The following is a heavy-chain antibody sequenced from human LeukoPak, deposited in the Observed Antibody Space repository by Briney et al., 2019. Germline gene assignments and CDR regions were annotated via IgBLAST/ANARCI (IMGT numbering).Heavy chain of an antibody. D-gene: IGHD3-10*01. V-gene: IGHV3-23*01. J-gene: IGHJ4*02. CDR2: ISGSGGST. CDR1: GFTFSSYA. Sequence: GGSLRLSCAASGFTFSSYAMSWVRQAPGKGLEWVSAISGSGGSTYYADSVKGRFTISRDNSKNTLYLQMNSLRAEDTAVYYCAKRGSGSQTSYYFDYWGLGTLVTVPS. CDR3: AKRGSGSQTSYYFDY.